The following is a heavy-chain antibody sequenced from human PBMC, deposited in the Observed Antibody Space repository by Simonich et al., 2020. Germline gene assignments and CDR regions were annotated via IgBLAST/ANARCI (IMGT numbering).Heavy chain of an antibody. CDR2: IYYSGST. CDR1: GGSISSRSYY. V-gene: IGHV4-39*01. Sequence: QLQLQESGPGLVKPSETLSLTCTVSGGSISSRSYYGAWIRHPPEKGLEWIGRIYYSGSTYYNPSLKSRVPISVDTSKNQFSLKLSSVTAADTAVYYCARQRVLMVYAIDYWGQGTLVTVSS. CDR3: ARQRVLMVYAIDY. J-gene: IGHJ4*02. D-gene: IGHD2-8*01.